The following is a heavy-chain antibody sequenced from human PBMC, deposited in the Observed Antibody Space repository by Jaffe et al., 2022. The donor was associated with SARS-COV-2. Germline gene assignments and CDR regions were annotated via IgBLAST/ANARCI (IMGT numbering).Heavy chain of an antibody. D-gene: IGHD2-15*01. J-gene: IGHJ4*02. Sequence: QVQLVQSGAEVKKPGASVKVSCKALGYIFTSHNMHWVRQAPGQGPEWMGIINPSGGSTSYTQKLQGRVIMTRDTSTSTVFMELSSLTSEDTAVYYCARREAERGDFDYWGQGSLVIVSS. CDR2: INPSGGST. CDR1: GYIFTSHN. V-gene: IGHV1-46*04. CDR3: ARREAERGDFDY.